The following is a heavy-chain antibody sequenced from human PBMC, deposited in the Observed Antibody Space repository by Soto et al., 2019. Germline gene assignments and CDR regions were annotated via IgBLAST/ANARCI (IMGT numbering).Heavy chain of an antibody. J-gene: IGHJ5*02. CDR3: AHRRPASYCGGGGWFDP. Sequence: SGPTLVNPTETLTLTCTFSGFSLNTSGVAVGWIRQPPGKALEWLAVIYWDDDKRYSPSVKNRLAISKDTSKNQVLLSLANMGPVDTGTYYSAHRRPASYCGGGGWFDPWGRGTLVTVSS. CDR1: GFSLNTSGVA. CDR2: IYWDDDK. V-gene: IGHV2-5*02. D-gene: IGHD2-21*01.